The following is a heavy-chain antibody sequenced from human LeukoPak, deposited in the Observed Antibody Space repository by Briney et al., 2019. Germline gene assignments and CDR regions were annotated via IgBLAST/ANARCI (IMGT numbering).Heavy chain of an antibody. V-gene: IGHV4-30-4*08. CDR3: AREDEYYYYMDV. Sequence: SQTLSLTCTVSGGSISSGDYYWSWIGQPPGKGLEWIGYIYYSGSTYYNPSLKSRVTISVDTSKNQFSLKLSSVTAADTAVYYCAREDEYYYYMDVWGKGTTVTVSS. CDR1: GGSISSGDYY. CDR2: IYYSGST. J-gene: IGHJ6*03.